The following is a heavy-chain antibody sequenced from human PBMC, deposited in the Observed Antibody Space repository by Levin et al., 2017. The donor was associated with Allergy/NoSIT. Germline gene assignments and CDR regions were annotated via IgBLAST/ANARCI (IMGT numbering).Heavy chain of an antibody. Sequence: AGESLKISCKASGFTFTSSAMQWVRQARGQRLEWIGWIVVGSGNTNYAQKFQERVTITRDMSTSTAYMELSSLRSEDTAVYYCAAPRYCSGGSCYLYAFDIWGQGTMVTVSS. CDR3: AAPRYCSGGSCYLYAFDI. V-gene: IGHV1-58*02. D-gene: IGHD2-15*01. CDR2: IVVGSGNT. J-gene: IGHJ3*02. CDR1: GFTFTSSA.